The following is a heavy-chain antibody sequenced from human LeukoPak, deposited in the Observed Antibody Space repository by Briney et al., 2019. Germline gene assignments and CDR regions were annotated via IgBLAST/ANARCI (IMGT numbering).Heavy chain of an antibody. D-gene: IGHD3-22*01. J-gene: IGHJ4*02. Sequence: GGSLRLSCAASGFTFSNYGIHWVRQAPGKGLEWAAFIRFDGSNKYYADSVKGRFTISRDNSKNTLSLQMNTLRPEDTALYYCAKAAYYYDSSGLLDHWGQGTLVTVSS. CDR1: GFTFSNYG. V-gene: IGHV3-30*02. CDR2: IRFDGSNK. CDR3: AKAAYYYDSSGLLDH.